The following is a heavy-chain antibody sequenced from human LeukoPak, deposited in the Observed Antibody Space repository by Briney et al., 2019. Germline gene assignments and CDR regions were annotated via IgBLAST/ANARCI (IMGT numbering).Heavy chain of an antibody. CDR2: VSWNSGRI. D-gene: IGHD6-13*01. J-gene: IGHJ3*01. CDR1: GFIFVDYA. V-gene: IGHV3-9*01. CDR3: ARDRAAAGTYDAFDF. Sequence: PGGSLRLSCAASGFIFVDYAMHWVRQAPGKGLEWVAGVSWNSGRIGYADSVKGRFTISRDNAKNSLYLQMNSLRAEDTALYYCARDRAAAGTYDAFDFWGQGTTVTVSS.